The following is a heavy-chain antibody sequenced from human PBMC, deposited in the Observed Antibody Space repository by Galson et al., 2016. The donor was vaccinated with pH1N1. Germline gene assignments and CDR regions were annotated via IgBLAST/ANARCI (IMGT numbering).Heavy chain of an antibody. D-gene: IGHD3-10*01. CDR2: IYTSGST. Sequence: TLSLTCTVSGGSISSYYWSWIRQPAGKGLEWIGRIYTSGSTNYNPSLKSRVTMSVDTSKNQFSLKLSSVTAADTAVCYCARDHGFGSENMGDWFDPWGQGTLVTVSS. V-gene: IGHV4-4*07. CDR1: GGSISSYY. J-gene: IGHJ5*02. CDR3: ARDHGFGSENMGDWFDP.